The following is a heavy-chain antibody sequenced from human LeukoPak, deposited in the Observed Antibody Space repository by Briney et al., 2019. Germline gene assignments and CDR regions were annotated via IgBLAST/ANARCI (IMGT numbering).Heavy chain of an antibody. CDR2: ITGNGDST. CDR1: GFPFSDFS. V-gene: IGHV3-23*01. CDR3: AKGALWFGEKQY. J-gene: IGHJ4*02. D-gene: IGHD3-10*01. Sequence: LSGGSLRLSCATSGFPFSDFSMSWVRQAPGKGLEWVSAITGNGDSTYYADSVRGRFTISRDNSKNTLYLQMNSLRAEDTAVYFCAKGALWFGEKQYWGQGALVTVSS.